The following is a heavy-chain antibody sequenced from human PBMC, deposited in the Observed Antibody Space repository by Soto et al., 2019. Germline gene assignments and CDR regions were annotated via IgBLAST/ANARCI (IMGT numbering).Heavy chain of an antibody. Sequence: EVQLVETGGGLIQPGGSLRLSCAASGFTVSNNYMSWVRQAPGKGLEWVSLIYSGGSTYYADSVKGRFTISRDNSKSTLYLQMTSLRAEDTAVYYCATYSSLDYWGQGTLVTVSS. D-gene: IGHD6-13*01. CDR2: IYSGGST. CDR3: ATYSSLDY. V-gene: IGHV3-53*02. CDR1: GFTVSNNY. J-gene: IGHJ4*02.